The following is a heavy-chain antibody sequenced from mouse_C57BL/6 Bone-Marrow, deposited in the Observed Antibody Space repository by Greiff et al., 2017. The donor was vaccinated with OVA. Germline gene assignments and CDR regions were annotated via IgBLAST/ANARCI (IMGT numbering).Heavy chain of an antibody. CDR2: ISDGGSYT. J-gene: IGHJ2*01. CDR3: ARGRGITTAWDY. D-gene: IGHD1-1*01. Sequence: EVQGVESGGGLVKPGGSLKLSCAASGFTFSSYAMSWVRQTPEKRLEWVATISDGGSYTYYPDNVKGRFTISRDNAKNNLYLQMSHLKSEDTAMYYCARGRGITTAWDYWGQGTTLTVSS. V-gene: IGHV5-4*01. CDR1: GFTFSSYA.